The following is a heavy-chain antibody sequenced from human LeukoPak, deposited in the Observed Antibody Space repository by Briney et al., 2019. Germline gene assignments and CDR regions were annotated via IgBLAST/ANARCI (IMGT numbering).Heavy chain of an antibody. CDR2: IYSCGST. CDR1: GFTVSSNY. D-gene: IGHD3/OR15-3a*01. J-gene: IGHJ4*02. V-gene: IGHV3-66*01. CDR3: AKWAWTKSRNY. Sequence: GGSLRLSCAASGFTVSSNYMSWVRQAPGKGLEWVSVIYSCGSTYYADSVKGRFTISRDNSKNTLYLQMNSLRAEDTAVYYCAKWAWTKSRNYWGQGTLVTVSS.